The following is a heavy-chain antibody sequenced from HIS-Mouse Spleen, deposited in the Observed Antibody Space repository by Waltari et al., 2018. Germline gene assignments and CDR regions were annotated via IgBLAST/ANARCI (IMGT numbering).Heavy chain of an antibody. J-gene: IGHJ6*02. Sequence: QLQLQESGPGLVKPSETLSLTCTVSGGSISSSSYYWGWIRQPPGKGLEWIGSIYYSGGTYYNPSRKSRVTISVDTSKNQFSLKLSSVTAEDTAVYYCARDTVIAARSYGMDVWGQGTTVTVSS. CDR3: ARDTVIAARSYGMDV. D-gene: IGHD6-6*01. CDR1: GGSISSSSYY. V-gene: IGHV4-39*07. CDR2: IYYSGGT.